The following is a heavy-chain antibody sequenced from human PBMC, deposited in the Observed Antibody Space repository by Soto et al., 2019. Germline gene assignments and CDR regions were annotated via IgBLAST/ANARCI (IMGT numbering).Heavy chain of an antibody. Sequence: PSETLSLTCAVYGGSFSGYYWSWIRQPPGKGLEWIGEINHSGSTNYNPSLKSRVTISVDTSKNQFSLKLSSVTAADTAVYYCARVISIVVVPAAMGWFDPWGQGTLVTVSS. J-gene: IGHJ5*02. V-gene: IGHV4-34*01. D-gene: IGHD2-2*01. CDR3: ARVISIVVVPAAMGWFDP. CDR2: INHSGST. CDR1: GGSFSGYY.